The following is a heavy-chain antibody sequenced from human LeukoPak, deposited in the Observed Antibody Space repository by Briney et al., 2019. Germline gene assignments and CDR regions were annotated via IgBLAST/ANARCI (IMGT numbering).Heavy chain of an antibody. D-gene: IGHD1-1*01. Sequence: ASVKVSCKASGYTFTSYAMHWVRQAPGQRLEWMGWINAGNGNTKYSQKFQGRVTITRDTSASTAYMELSSLRSEDTAVYYCARGRGYNWNEGAGSGYFDYWGQGTLVTVSS. V-gene: IGHV1-3*01. J-gene: IGHJ4*02. CDR1: GYTFTSYA. CDR2: INAGNGNT. CDR3: ARGRGYNWNEGAGSGYFDY.